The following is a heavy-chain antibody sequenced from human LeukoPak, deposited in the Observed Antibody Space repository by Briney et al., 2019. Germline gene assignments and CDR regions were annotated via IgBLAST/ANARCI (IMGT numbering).Heavy chain of an antibody. Sequence: GGSLRLSCSASGFTFNNYAIHWVRQAPGKGLEYVSGISSNGRSPYYADSVNGRFAISRDNSKNLLYLQVSSLRLEDTAGYYGVESRGLVAAGHYYGMDGWGQGSTVTVSS. CDR3: VESRGLVAAGHYYGMDG. V-gene: IGHV3-64D*06. J-gene: IGHJ6*02. CDR2: ISSNGRSP. CDR1: GFTFNNYA. D-gene: IGHD2-15*01.